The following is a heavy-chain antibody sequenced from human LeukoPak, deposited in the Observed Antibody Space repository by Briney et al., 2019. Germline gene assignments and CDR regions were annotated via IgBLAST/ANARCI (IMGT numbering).Heavy chain of an antibody. D-gene: IGHD4-17*01. CDR3: SSGDPDWFDP. CDR1: GFTFGDYA. CDR2: IKSKTYGGTT. V-gene: IGHV3-49*03. Sequence: PGRSLRLSCTASGFTFGDYAMTWFRQAPGKGLESVGFIKSKTYGGTTQYAASVKGRFTISRDDSKSIAYLQMNGLKTEDTAVYYCSSGDPDWFDPGGRGTLVTVSS. J-gene: IGHJ5*02.